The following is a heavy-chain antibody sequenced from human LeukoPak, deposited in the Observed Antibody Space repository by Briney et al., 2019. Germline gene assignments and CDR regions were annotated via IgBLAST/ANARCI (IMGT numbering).Heavy chain of an antibody. CDR2: ISYDGSNK. J-gene: IGHJ4*02. Sequence: GRSLRLSCAASGFTFSSYAMHWVRQAPGKGLEWVAVISYDGSNKYYADSVKGRFTISRDNSKNTLYLQMNSLRAEDTAVYYCAKDWGGVAVVGGWAPRGYFDYWGQGTLVTVSS. D-gene: IGHD6-13*01. CDR3: AKDWGGVAVVGGWAPRGYFDY. CDR1: GFTFSSYA. V-gene: IGHV3-30-3*01.